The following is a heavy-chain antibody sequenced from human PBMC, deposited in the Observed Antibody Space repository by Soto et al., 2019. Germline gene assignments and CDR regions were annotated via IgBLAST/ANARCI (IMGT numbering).Heavy chain of an antibody. J-gene: IGHJ6*03. Sequence: GGSLRLSCAASGFTFSSYWMSWVRQAPGKGLEWVANIKQDGSEKYYVDSVKGRFTISRDNAKNSLYLQMNSLRAEDTAVYYCARRGGYCSSTSCYAGYYYYYMDVWGKGTTVTVSS. V-gene: IGHV3-7*01. CDR2: IKQDGSEK. CDR3: ARRGGYCSSTSCYAGYYYYYMDV. D-gene: IGHD2-2*01. CDR1: GFTFSSYW.